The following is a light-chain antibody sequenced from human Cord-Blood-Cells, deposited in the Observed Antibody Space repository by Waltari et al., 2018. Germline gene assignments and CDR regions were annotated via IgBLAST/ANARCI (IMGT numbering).Light chain of an antibody. Sequence: QSVLTHPPSSPVTPRPRAPTPCYGISSNLGSNTVTWYQQLPGTAHKLLIYSKNQRASGVPDRFSGSKSGTSASRAIGGLQSEDEADYYCAAWDGSLKGWVFGGGTKLTVL. CDR2: SKN. CDR1: SSNLGSNT. CDR3: AAWDGSLKGWV. V-gene: IGLV1-44*01. J-gene: IGLJ3*02.